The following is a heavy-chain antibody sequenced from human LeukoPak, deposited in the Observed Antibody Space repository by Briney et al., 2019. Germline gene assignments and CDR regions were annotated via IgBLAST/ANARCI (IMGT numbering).Heavy chain of an antibody. V-gene: IGHV4-59*08. J-gene: IGHJ4*02. Sequence: SETLSLTCTVAGGSISSYYWSWIRQPPGKGLEWIGYIYYSGSTNYNPSLKSRVTISVDTSKNQFSLKLSSVTAADTAAYHCARLYGQYDSSGYYSPFDYWGQGTLVTVSS. CDR2: IYYSGST. CDR3: ARLYGQYDSSGYYSPFDY. CDR1: GGSISSYY. D-gene: IGHD3-22*01.